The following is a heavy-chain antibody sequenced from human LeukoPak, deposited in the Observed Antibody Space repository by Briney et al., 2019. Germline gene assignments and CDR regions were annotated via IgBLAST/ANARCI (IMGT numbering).Heavy chain of an antibody. CDR1: GFTFSTCG. CDR3: ASLIGHTDYYDSSGYSSPFDS. Sequence: GGSLRLSCAASGFTFSTCGMHWVRQAPGKGLEWVAVIWYDGSNQYYADSVKGRFTISRDNSKNTLYLQMNSLRAEDTAVYYCASLIGHTDYYDSSGYSSPFDSWGQGTLVTVSS. J-gene: IGHJ4*02. D-gene: IGHD3-22*01. V-gene: IGHV3-33*01. CDR2: IWYDGSNQ.